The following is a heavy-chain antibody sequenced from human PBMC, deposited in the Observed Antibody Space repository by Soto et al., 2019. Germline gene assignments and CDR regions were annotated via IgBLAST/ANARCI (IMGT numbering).Heavy chain of an antibody. CDR1: GFTFSSSG. V-gene: IGHV3-30*03. CDR2: ISYDGSNE. J-gene: IGHJ6*02. D-gene: IGHD3-10*01. Sequence: QVQLVESGGGVVQPGRSLRRSCAASGFTFSSSGMHWVRQAPGKGLEWVAVISYDGSNEYYADSVKGRFTISRDNSKNTLYLQMNSLRAEDTAVYYCASCRGSGKRCYLGMDVWGQGTTVTVSS. CDR3: ASCRGSGKRCYLGMDV.